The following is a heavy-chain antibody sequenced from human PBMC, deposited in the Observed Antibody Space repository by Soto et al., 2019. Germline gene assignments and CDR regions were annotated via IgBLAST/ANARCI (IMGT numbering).Heavy chain of an antibody. CDR3: ARALSSAAGLYFDF. V-gene: IGHV4-4*07. CDR1: GGSISSYY. D-gene: IGHD6-13*01. J-gene: IGHJ4*02. Sequence: SETLSLTCTVSGGSISSYYWSWIRQPAGKGMEWIGRIHTTDGTNYNPSLKSRVTMSIDTSNNQFSLKLSSLTAADTAVYYCARALSSAAGLYFDFWGQGTMVTV. CDR2: IHTTDGT.